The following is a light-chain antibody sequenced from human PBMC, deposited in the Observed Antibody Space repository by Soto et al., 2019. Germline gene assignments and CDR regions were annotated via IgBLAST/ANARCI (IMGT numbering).Light chain of an antibody. CDR3: QQYAGAWT. V-gene: IGKV1-8*01. CDR2: AAS. J-gene: IGKJ1*01. Sequence: AIRMTQSPSSFSASTGDRVTITCRASQGISSYLAWYQQKPGKAPKLLIYAASTLQSGVPSRFSGSGSGTDFTLTISCLQSEDFATYSCQQYAGAWTFGQGTKVEIK. CDR1: QGISSY.